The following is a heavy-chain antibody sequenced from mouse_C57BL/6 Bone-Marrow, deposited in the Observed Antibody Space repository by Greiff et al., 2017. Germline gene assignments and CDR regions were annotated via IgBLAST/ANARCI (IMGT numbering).Heavy chain of an antibody. CDR2: IFPGSGST. J-gene: IGHJ3*01. D-gene: IGHD1-1*01. CDR3: AREDGSSYTGFAY. V-gene: IGHV1-56*01. Sequence: QVQLQQSGPELVRPGASVKISCKAPGYTFTSHWMQWVRQRPGPGLEWIGEIFPGSGSTYYNEKFKGKATLTVDTSSSTAYMQRSSLTSEDSAVYFCAREDGSSYTGFAYWGQGTLVTVSA. CDR1: GYTFTSHW.